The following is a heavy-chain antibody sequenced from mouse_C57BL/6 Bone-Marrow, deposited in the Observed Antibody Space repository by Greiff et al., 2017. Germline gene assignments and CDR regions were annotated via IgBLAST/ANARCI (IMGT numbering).Heavy chain of an antibody. Sequence: VQLQQPGAELARPGASVKLSCKASGYTFTSYGISWVKQRPGQGLEWIGEIYPRSGNTNYNEKFKGKATLTADKSSSTAYMELRSLTSEDSAVYFCAFYGSSYDWYFEVWGTGTTVTVSS. D-gene: IGHD1-1*01. J-gene: IGHJ1*03. CDR3: AFYGSSYDWYFEV. CDR2: IYPRSGNT. CDR1: GYTFTSYG. V-gene: IGHV1-81*01.